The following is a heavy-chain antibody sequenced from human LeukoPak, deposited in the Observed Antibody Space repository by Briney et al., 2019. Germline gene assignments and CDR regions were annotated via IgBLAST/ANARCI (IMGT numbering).Heavy chain of an antibody. D-gene: IGHD2-2*01. CDR2: ISTSSRYI. J-gene: IGHJ5*02. V-gene: IGHV3-21*01. CDR3: ARADCSSSTCYLRRSWFDP. CDR1: GFTLSNY. Sequence: PGGSLRLSCPASGFTLSNYMNWVRQAPGKGLEWVSSISTSSRYIYYKDSVRGRFNISRDHAKNPLYLEMNSLRAEDTAVYYCARADCSSSTCYLRRSWFDPWGQGTLVTVSS.